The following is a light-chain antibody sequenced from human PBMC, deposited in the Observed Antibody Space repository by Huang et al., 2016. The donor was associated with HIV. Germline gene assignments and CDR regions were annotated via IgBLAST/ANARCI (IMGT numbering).Light chain of an antibody. CDR1: QSVGTY. V-gene: IGKV3-20*01. J-gene: IGKJ1*01. CDR3: HQYGNTPWT. CDR2: RAS. Sequence: EIVLAQSPGSLSLSPGERATLSCRASQSVGTYLAWYQQRAGQAPRLLIYRASSRATGISDRFSDSGSGTDFTLTITRLEPEDFAVYYCHQYGNTPWTFGQGTKVDIK.